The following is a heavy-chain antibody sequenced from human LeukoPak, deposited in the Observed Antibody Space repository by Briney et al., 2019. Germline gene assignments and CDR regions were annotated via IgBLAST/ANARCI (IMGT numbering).Heavy chain of an antibody. CDR1: RFIFSSYA. CDR3: ARALFTMIIEASFDY. V-gene: IGHV3-30*04. Sequence: GRSLRLSCAASRFIFSSYAMHWVRQAPGKGLEWVAIMSYDGTNKYYADSVKGRFTTSRDNSKNTLYLQMNSLRPEDTAVYYCARALFTMIIEASFDYWGQGTLVTVSS. D-gene: IGHD3-22*01. CDR2: MSYDGTNK. J-gene: IGHJ4*02.